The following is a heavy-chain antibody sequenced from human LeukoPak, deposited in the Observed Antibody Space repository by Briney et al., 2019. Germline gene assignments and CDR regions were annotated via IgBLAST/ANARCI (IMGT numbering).Heavy chain of an antibody. V-gene: IGHV3-23*01. Sequence: GGSLRLSCAASGFSFSGFAMSWVRQAPGQGLEWVSSISSREDRAYYADSVKGRFTISRDNSKNTLYLQMNSLRAEDTAVYYCARGDYAYYGMDVWGQGTTVTVSS. J-gene: IGHJ6*02. CDR1: GFSFSGFA. CDR3: ARGDYAYYGMDV. CDR2: ISSREDRA.